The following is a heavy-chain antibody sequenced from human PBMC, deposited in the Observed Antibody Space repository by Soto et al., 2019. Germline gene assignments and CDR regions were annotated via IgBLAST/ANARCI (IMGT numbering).Heavy chain of an antibody. CDR3: ARHIYGDHDYFDS. J-gene: IGHJ4*02. Sequence: QVQLQESGPGLVKPSETLSLTCTVSGGSISTYYWSWIRQPPGKGLEWIGWIYYSGSASSNPFLKSRVTMSVDTSKNQFSLKLSSVTDTDTAMYFCARHIYGDHDYFDSWGQGTLVTVSS. CDR2: IYYSGSA. V-gene: IGHV4-59*08. CDR1: GGSISTYY. D-gene: IGHD4-17*01.